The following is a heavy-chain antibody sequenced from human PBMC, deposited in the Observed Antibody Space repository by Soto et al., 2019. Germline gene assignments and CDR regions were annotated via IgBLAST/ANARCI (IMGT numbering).Heavy chain of an antibody. CDR3: VRDPGGATGFDP. Sequence: QVQLVQSGAEVKTPGASVKVSCKTSGYTFTTYDISWVRQAPGQGLEWLGWISPYTGDTKYAQKVQGRVTMTTDTSTNIAYMELRSLRSDDTAVYYCVRDPGGATGFDPWGQGTLVTVSS. CDR2: ISPYTGDT. J-gene: IGHJ5*02. CDR1: GYTFTTYD. D-gene: IGHD1-1*01. V-gene: IGHV1-18*01.